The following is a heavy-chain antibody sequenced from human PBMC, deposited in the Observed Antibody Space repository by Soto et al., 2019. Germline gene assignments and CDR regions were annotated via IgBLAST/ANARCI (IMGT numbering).Heavy chain of an antibody. J-gene: IGHJ5*02. D-gene: IGHD6-13*01. V-gene: IGHV3-48*01. CDR2: ISSTSSTI. CDR3: ARDSSSRNLYTWFDP. CDR1: GVTFSRSG. Sequence: GGSLRLACAASGVTFSRSGMNWVRQAPGKGLEWMSYISSTSSTIYYAASVKGRFTISRDNAKNSLYLQMDSLRAEDTAVYYCARDSSSRNLYTWFDPWGQGTLVTVSS.